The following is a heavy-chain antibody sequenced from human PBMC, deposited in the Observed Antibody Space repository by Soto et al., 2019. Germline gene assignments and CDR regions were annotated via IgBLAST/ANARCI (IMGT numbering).Heavy chain of an antibody. V-gene: IGHV3-30-3*01. J-gene: IGHJ6*02. CDR3: ARDGDIQYGGYYYYYGMDV. Sequence: QVQLVESGGGVVQPGRSLRLSCAASGFTFSRYAMHWVRQAPGKGLEWVAVISYDGSNKYYADSVKGRFTISRDNSKNTLYLQMNSLRAEDTAVYYCARDGDIQYGGYYYYYGMDVWGQGTTVTVSS. CDR1: GFTFSRYA. CDR2: ISYDGSNK. D-gene: IGHD4-4*01.